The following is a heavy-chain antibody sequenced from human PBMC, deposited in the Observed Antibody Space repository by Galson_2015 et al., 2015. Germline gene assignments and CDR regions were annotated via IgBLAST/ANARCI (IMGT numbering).Heavy chain of an antibody. Sequence: ETLSLTCTVSGGSISSSSYYWGWIRQPPGKGLEWIGSIYYSGSTYYNPSLKSRVTISVDTSKNQFSLKLSSVTAADTAVYYCASYCSSTSCYIERRWRRFDPWGQGTLVTVSS. V-gene: IGHV4-39*01. CDR3: ASYCSSTSCYIERRWRRFDP. D-gene: IGHD2-2*02. CDR2: IYYSGST. J-gene: IGHJ5*02. CDR1: GGSISSSSYY.